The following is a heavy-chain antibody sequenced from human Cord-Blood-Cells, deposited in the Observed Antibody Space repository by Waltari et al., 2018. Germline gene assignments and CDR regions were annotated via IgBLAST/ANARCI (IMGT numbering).Heavy chain of an antibody. CDR3: ARDRTGGYYYFDY. CDR1: GYTFTGYY. V-gene: IGHV1-2*04. Sequence: QVQLVQSGAEVKKPGASVKVSCKASGYTFTGYYMHWVRKAPGQGLEWMGWINPNSGGTNYAQKFQGWVTMTRDTSISTAYMELSRLRSDDTAVYYCARDRTGGYYYFDYWGQGTLVTVSS. D-gene: IGHD7-27*01. CDR2: INPNSGGT. J-gene: IGHJ4*02.